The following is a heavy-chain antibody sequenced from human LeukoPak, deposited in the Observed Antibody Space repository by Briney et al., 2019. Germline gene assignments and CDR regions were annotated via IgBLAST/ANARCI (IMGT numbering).Heavy chain of an antibody. Sequence: PSETLSLTCAVSGGSISSGGYSWSWIRQPPGKGLEWIGYIYHSGSTSYNPSLKSRVTISVDRSKNQFSLKLSSVTAADTAVYYCARGGSEYYYGSGNYVWGQGTLVTVSS. CDR3: ARGGSEYYYGSGNYV. CDR2: IYHSGST. CDR1: GGSISSGGYS. J-gene: IGHJ4*02. V-gene: IGHV4-30-2*01. D-gene: IGHD3-10*01.